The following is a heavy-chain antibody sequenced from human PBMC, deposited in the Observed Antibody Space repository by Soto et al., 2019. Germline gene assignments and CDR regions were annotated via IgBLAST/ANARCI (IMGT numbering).Heavy chain of an antibody. Sequence: SETLSLTCAVYGGSFSGYYWSWIRQPPGKGLEWIGEINHSGSTNYNPSLKSRVTISVDTSANQFSLKLSSVTAADTALYYCARRQGFAVGKGFDIWGQGTMVTVSS. CDR3: ARRQGFAVGKGFDI. J-gene: IGHJ3*02. D-gene: IGHD6-13*01. CDR2: INHSGST. V-gene: IGHV4-34*01. CDR1: GGSFSGYY.